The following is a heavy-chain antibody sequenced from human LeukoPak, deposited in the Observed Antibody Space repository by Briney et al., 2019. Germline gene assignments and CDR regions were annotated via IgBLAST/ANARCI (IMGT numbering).Heavy chain of an antibody. Sequence: PSETLSLTCAVYGGSFSGYYWSWIRQPPGKGLEWIGYIYYSGSTNYNPSLKSRVTISVDTSKNQFSLKLSSVTAADTAVYYCARCSGYYFYFDYWGQGTLVTVSS. D-gene: IGHD3-22*01. CDR2: IYYSGST. V-gene: IGHV4-59*01. J-gene: IGHJ4*02. CDR3: ARCSGYYFYFDY. CDR1: GGSFSGYY.